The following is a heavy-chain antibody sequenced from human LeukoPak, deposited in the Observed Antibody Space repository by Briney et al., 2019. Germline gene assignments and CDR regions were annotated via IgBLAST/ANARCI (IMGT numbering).Heavy chain of an antibody. Sequence: GGSLRLSCAASGFTFSSYEMNWVSQAPGKGLEWVAVIWYDGSNKYYADSVKGRFTISRDNSKNTLYLQMNSLRAEDTAVYYCARDGGSYFDYWGQGTLVTVSS. CDR2: IWYDGSNK. V-gene: IGHV3-33*08. J-gene: IGHJ4*02. CDR3: ARDGGSYFDY. D-gene: IGHD1-26*01. CDR1: GFTFSSYE.